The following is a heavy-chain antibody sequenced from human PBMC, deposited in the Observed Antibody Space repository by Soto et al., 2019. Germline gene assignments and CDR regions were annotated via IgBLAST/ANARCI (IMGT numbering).Heavy chain of an antibody. V-gene: IGHV4-30-4*01. CDR2: IYYSGST. Sequence: SETLSLTCTVSGGSISSGDYYWSWIRQPPGKGLEWIGNIYYSGSTYYNPSLKSRVTISVDTSKNQFSLKLSSVTAADTAVYYCARMNYYDTSGYPFDYWGQGMMVT. J-gene: IGHJ4*02. CDR1: GGSISSGDYY. D-gene: IGHD3-22*01. CDR3: ARMNYYDTSGYPFDY.